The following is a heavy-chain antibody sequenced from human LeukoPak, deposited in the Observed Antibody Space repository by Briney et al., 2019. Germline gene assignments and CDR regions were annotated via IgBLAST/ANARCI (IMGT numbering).Heavy chain of an antibody. CDR1: GGSISSYY. D-gene: IGHD3/OR15-3a*01. Sequence: SETLSLTCTVSGGSISSYYWSWIRQPPGKGLEWIGYIYYSGSTNYNPSPKSRVTISVVTSKNQFSLKLSSVTAADTAVYYCARAGFGQAVDYWGQGTLVTVSS. J-gene: IGHJ4*02. CDR2: IYYSGST. CDR3: ARAGFGQAVDY. V-gene: IGHV4-59*01.